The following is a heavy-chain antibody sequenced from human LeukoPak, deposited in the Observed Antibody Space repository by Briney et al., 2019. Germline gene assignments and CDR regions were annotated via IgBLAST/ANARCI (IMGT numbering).Heavy chain of an antibody. D-gene: IGHD6-13*01. V-gene: IGHV3-23*01. J-gene: IGHJ4*02. CDR3: AKDNSWGFGDGGGNFDY. CDR1: GFTFSSYS. Sequence: PTGGSLRLSCAASGFTFSSYSMNWVRQAPGKGLEWVSAISGSGGSTYYADSVKGRFTISRDNSKNTLYLQMNSLRAEDTAVYYCAKDNSWGFGDGGGNFDYWGQGTLVTVSS. CDR2: ISGSGGST.